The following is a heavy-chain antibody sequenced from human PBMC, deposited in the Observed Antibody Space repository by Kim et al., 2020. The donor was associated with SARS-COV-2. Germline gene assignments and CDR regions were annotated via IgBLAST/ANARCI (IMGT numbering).Heavy chain of an antibody. J-gene: IGHJ4*02. Sequence: TNYAQKFQVRVTITRDMSTSTAYMELSSLRSEDTAVYYCAADRTGGSLDYWGQGTLVTVSS. D-gene: IGHD7-27*01. CDR2: T. CDR3: AADRTGGSLDY. V-gene: IGHV1-58*01.